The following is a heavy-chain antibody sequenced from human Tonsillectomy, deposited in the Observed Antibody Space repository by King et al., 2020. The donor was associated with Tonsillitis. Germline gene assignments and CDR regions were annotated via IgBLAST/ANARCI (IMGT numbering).Heavy chain of an antibody. D-gene: IGHD1-14*01. Sequence: VQLVESGGGLVKPGGSLRLSCAASGFTFSDYYMTWIRQAPGKGLEWGSFISSSGRDLHVVDSVKGRFTISRDNPKNSLYLQMDSLRAKDTAVYYCARARRDHQHDAFDVWGQGTMVTVSS. V-gene: IGHV3-11*01. CDR1: GFTFSDYY. CDR3: ARARRDHQHDAFDV. CDR2: ISSSGRDL. J-gene: IGHJ3*01.